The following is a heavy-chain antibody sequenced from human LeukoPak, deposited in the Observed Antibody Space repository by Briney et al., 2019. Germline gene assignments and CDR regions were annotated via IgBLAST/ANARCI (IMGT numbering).Heavy chain of an antibody. CDR1: GGSFSGYY. CDR3: GRLKHIVVVTAPSGYFDL. CDR2: INHSGST. Sequence: SETLSLTPAVYGGSFSGYYWSWIRQPPGKGLEWIGEINHSGSTNYNPSLKSRVTISVDTSKNQFSLKLSSVTAADTAVYYCGRLKHIVVVTAPSGYFDLWGRGTLVTVSS. V-gene: IGHV4-34*01. J-gene: IGHJ2*01. D-gene: IGHD2-21*02.